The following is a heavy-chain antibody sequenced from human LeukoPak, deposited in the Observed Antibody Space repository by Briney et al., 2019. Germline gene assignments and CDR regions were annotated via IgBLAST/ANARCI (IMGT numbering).Heavy chain of an antibody. J-gene: IGHJ4*02. Sequence: PGGSLRLSCAASGFTFSNYWMSWVRQAPGQGLEWMGGIIPIFGTANYAQKFQGRVTITADESTSTAYMELSSLRSEDTAVYYCARDPYSSGWFERYYFDYWGQGTLVTVSS. CDR2: IIPIFGTA. CDR3: ARDPYSSGWFERYYFDY. V-gene: IGHV1-69*01. D-gene: IGHD6-19*01. CDR1: GFTFSNYW.